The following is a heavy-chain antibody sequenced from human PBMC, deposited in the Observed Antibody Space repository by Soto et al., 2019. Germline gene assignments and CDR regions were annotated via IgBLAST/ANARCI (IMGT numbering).Heavy chain of an antibody. V-gene: IGHV3-7*05. CDR3: ARDVSPGSSGYYLEAFDI. CDR2: IKGDGSAK. Sequence: EVQLVESGGGLVQPGGSLRLSCAASGFTFGNYWMTWVRQAPGKGLEWVATIKGDGSAKSYLDSVRGRFSVSRDNAENAMFLQRNILRAEDTALYYCARDVSPGSSGYYLEAFDIWGQGTMVTVS. D-gene: IGHD6-25*01. CDR1: GFTFGNYW. J-gene: IGHJ3*02.